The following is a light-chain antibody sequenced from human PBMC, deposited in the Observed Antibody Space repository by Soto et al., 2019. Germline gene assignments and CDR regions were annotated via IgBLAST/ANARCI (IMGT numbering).Light chain of an antibody. V-gene: IGKV3-11*01. CDR1: QSVNTY. CDR2: DAS. CDR3: QQRSSWPLT. Sequence: EIVLTQSPATLSLSPGEGVSLSCRASQSVNTYFAWYQQKPGQAPRLLIYDASSRATGIPARFSGSGSGTDFTLTISSLEPEDFAIYYCQQRSSWPLTFGHGTRVEI. J-gene: IGKJ1*01.